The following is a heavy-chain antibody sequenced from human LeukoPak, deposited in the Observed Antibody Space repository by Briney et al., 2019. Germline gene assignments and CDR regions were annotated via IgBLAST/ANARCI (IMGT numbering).Heavy chain of an antibody. D-gene: IGHD6-19*01. J-gene: IGHJ4*02. V-gene: IGHV3-21*01. CDR1: GFTFSSYS. CDR3: ARDSVWRGPPIAVAGTDF. Sequence: GGSLRLSCAASGFTFSSYSMNWVRQAPGKGLEWVSSISPSSTYIYYADSMKGRFTISRDNAKNSLYLQMNSLRAEDTAVYYCARDSVWRGPPIAVAGTDFWGRGTLVSVSS. CDR2: ISPSSTYI.